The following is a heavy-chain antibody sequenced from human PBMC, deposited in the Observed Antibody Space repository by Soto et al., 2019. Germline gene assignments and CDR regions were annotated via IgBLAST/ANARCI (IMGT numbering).Heavy chain of an antibody. Sequence: SETLSLTCTVSGGSVTNSSYYWGWIRQSPGKGLEWIGSVYYRGRSYSKSSVKSRVTISVDTSKNQFSLNLNSVTAADTAVYYCARNYGDYFYFDYWGQGTLVTVS. V-gene: IGHV4-39*07. CDR1: GGSVTNSSYY. CDR3: ARNYGDYFYFDY. CDR2: VYYRGRS. D-gene: IGHD4-17*01. J-gene: IGHJ4*02.